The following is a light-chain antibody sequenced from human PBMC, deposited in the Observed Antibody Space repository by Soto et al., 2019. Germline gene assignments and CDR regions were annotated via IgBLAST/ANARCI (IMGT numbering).Light chain of an antibody. V-gene: IGKV3-11*01. CDR1: QSVSSY. Sequence: EIVLTQSPATLSLSPGERATLSCRASQSVSSYLAWYQQKPGQAPRLLMLDAFNRATGIPARFSGSGAGTDFTLTISSLEPVDFAVYYCQQRSSWPLTFGGGTKVEI. CDR2: DAF. CDR3: QQRSSWPLT. J-gene: IGKJ4*01.